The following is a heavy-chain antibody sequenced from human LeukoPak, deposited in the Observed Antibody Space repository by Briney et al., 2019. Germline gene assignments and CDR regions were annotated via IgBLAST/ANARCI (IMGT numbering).Heavy chain of an antibody. D-gene: IGHD6-19*01. CDR2: ISGSGGST. CDR3: ARDAYIAVAGSRSDY. J-gene: IGHJ4*02. CDR1: GFTFSSYG. Sequence: GGSLRLSCAASGFTFSSYGMSWVRQAPGKGLEWVSAISGSGGSTYYADSVKGRFTISRDNSKNTLYLQMNSLRAEDTAVYYCARDAYIAVAGSRSDYWGQGTLVTVSS. V-gene: IGHV3-23*01.